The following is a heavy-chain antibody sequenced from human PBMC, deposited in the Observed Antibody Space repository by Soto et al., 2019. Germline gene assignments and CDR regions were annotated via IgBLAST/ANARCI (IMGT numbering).Heavy chain of an antibody. CDR1: GFTFSSYA. Sequence: GGSLRLSCAASGFTFSSYAMSWVRQAPGKGLEWVSAISGSGGSTYYADSVKGRFTISRDNSKNTLYLQMNSLRAEDTAVYYCAKAYYPQYCSSNSCYEATYYYGMDVWGQGTTVTVSS. V-gene: IGHV3-23*01. CDR2: ISGSGGST. D-gene: IGHD2-2*01. CDR3: AKAYYPQYCSSNSCYEATYYYGMDV. J-gene: IGHJ6*02.